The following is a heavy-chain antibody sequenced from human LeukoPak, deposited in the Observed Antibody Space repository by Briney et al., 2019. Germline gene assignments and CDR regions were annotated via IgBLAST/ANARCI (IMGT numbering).Heavy chain of an antibody. D-gene: IGHD1-20*01. Sequence: GSLRLSCAASEFTFNRYWMSWVRQAPGKGLEWVANIKKDGSEKYYVDSVKGRFTISRDNAKNSVHLQMNSLRAEDTAVYYCARDLLTGFDYWGQGTLVTVSS. CDR1: EFTFNRYW. V-gene: IGHV3-7*03. CDR2: IKKDGSEK. CDR3: ARDLLTGFDY. J-gene: IGHJ4*02.